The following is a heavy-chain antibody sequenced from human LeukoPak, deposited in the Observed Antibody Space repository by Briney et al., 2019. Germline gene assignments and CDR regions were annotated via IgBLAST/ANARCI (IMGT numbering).Heavy chain of an antibody. Sequence: SETLSLTCAVYGGSFSGYYWSWIRQPPGKGLEWIGEINHSGSTNYNPSLKSRVTISVDTSKNQFSLKLSSVTAADTAVYYCAYVNCTNGACYNDYYFDYWGQGTLVTVSS. J-gene: IGHJ4*02. CDR3: AYVNCTNGACYNDYYFDY. V-gene: IGHV4-34*01. CDR1: GGSFSGYY. CDR2: INHSGST. D-gene: IGHD2-8*01.